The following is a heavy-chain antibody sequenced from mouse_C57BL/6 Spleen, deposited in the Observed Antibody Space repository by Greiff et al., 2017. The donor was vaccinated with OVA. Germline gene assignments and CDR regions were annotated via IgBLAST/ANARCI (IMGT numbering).Heavy chain of an antibody. CDR2: IYPGDGDT. CDR3: ASVITTVVASNAMDY. J-gene: IGHJ4*01. V-gene: IGHV1-82*01. Sequence: VQLQQSGPELVKPGASVKISCKASGYAFSSSWMNWVKQRPGKGLEWIGRIYPGDGDTNYNGKFKGKATLTADKSSSTAYMQLSSLTSEDSAVYFCASVITTVVASNAMDYWGQGTSVTVSS. D-gene: IGHD1-1*01. CDR1: GYAFSSSW.